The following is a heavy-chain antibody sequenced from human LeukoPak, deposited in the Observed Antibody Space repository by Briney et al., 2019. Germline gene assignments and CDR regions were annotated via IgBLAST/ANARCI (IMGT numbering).Heavy chain of an antibody. J-gene: IGHJ4*02. V-gene: IGHV5-51*01. CDR2: IYPGDSDS. Sequence: GESLKISCKGSGYSFTSYWIGWVRQMPGKGLEWMGIIYPGDSDSRYSPSFEGQVTISADKSISTAYLQWSSLKASATAMYYCARQGKYSSGWGYFDYWGQGTLVTVSS. D-gene: IGHD6-19*01. CDR1: GYSFTSYW. CDR3: ARQGKYSSGWGYFDY.